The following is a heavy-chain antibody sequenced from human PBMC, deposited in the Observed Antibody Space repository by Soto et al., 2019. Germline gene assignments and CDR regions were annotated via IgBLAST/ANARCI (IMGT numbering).Heavy chain of an antibody. D-gene: IGHD6-19*01. CDR2: IYVGDSDT. Sequence: VASLKISCKGSGYNFASSWIGWVRQMPGKGLEWMGIIYVGDSDTRYSPSFQGQVTISADKSISTAYVQWSSLKASDTAIYYCAREGSAIAVPNTEGAFDIWGPGTMVTVS. CDR1: GYNFASSW. J-gene: IGHJ3*02. V-gene: IGHV5-51*01. CDR3: AREGSAIAVPNTEGAFDI.